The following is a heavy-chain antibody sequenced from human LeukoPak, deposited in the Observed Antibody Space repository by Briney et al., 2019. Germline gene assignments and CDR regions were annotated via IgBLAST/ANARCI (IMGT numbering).Heavy chain of an antibody. CDR1: GGSISSSSYY. V-gene: IGHV4-39*07. J-gene: IGHJ4*02. CDR3: ARGIPYDFWSGYQYYFDY. D-gene: IGHD3-3*01. CDR2: IYYSGST. Sequence: SETLSLTCTVSGGSISSSSYYWGWIRQPPGKGLEWIGSIYYSGSTYYNPSLKSRVTISVDTSKNQFSLKLSSVTAADTAVYYCARGIPYDFWSGYQYYFDYWGQGTLVTVSS.